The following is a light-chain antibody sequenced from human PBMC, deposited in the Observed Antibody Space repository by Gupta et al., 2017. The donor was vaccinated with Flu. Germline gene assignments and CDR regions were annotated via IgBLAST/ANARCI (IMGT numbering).Light chain of an antibody. Sequence: QPLLTQPPSPSGLPGQRLSTSRSGSSSIIGSHYVSWYQKPPGKAPKLIIYRVNQRPSGVTGRFSGSKSGNSASLAISGLRSEDEADYYCGAWADTLSGWVFGGGTKLTVL. V-gene: IGLV1-47*01. CDR3: GAWADTLSGWV. CDR2: RVN. CDR1: SSIIGSHY. J-gene: IGLJ3*02.